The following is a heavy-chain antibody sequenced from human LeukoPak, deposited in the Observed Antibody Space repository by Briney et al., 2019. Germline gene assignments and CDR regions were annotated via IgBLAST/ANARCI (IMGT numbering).Heavy chain of an antibody. V-gene: IGHV4-61*01. CDR2: IYYSGST. CDR1: GGSISSSSYY. Sequence: SETLSLTCTVSGGSISSSSYYWGWIRQPPGKGLEWIGYIYYSGSTNYNPSLKSRVTISVDTSKNQFSLKLSSVTAADTAVYYCARDTGYSGSYYSDYWGQGTLVTVSS. CDR3: ARDTGYSGSYYSDY. D-gene: IGHD1-26*01. J-gene: IGHJ4*02.